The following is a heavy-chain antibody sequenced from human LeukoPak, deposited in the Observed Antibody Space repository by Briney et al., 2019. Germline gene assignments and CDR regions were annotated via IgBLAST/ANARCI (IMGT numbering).Heavy chain of an antibody. Sequence: SETPSLTCIVSGGSISSGDYYWSWIRQPPGKGLEWIGYIYYSGSTYYNPSLKSRVTISVDTSKNQFSLKLSSVTAADTAVYYCARVYCSSTSCYPYFDYWGQGTLVTVSS. CDR2: IYYSGST. J-gene: IGHJ4*02. D-gene: IGHD2-2*01. CDR3: ARVYCSSTSCYPYFDY. V-gene: IGHV4-30-4*08. CDR1: GGSISSGDYY.